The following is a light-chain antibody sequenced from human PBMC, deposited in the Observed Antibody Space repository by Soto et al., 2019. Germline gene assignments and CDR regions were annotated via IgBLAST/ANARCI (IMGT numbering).Light chain of an antibody. J-gene: IGKJ1*01. CDR3: QHYTQWLWT. V-gene: IGKV3-15*01. Sequence: IVFTQWPAPLSVSPRARVTLSCRASQSVKSSLAWYQQKPGQAPRLLIYGASTRATGIPARFSGSGSGTEFTLTISSLQSEDSAVYYCQHYTQWLWTVGQGTKVDIK. CDR1: QSVKSS. CDR2: GAS.